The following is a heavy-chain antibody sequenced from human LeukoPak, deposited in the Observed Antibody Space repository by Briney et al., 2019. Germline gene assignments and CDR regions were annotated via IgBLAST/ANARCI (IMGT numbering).Heavy chain of an antibody. Sequence: ASVKVSCKASGYTFTGYYMHWVRQAPGQGLEWMGWINPNSGGTNYAQKFQGRVTMTRDTSISTAYMELSRLRSDDTAVYYCARVVSMVSYMDVWGKGTTVTVSS. CDR2: INPNSGGT. J-gene: IGHJ6*03. V-gene: IGHV1-2*02. CDR1: GYTFTGYY. D-gene: IGHD5-18*01. CDR3: ARVVSMVSYMDV.